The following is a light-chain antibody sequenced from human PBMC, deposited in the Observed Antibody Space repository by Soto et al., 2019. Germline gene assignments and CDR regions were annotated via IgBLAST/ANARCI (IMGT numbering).Light chain of an antibody. CDR3: QSYDSSLSGYL. Sequence: QSALTQPPSVSGAPGQRVTISCTGSSSNIGAGYDVHWYQQLPGTAPKLLIYGNSNRPSGVPDRFSGSKSGTSASLAITGLQAEDEADYYCQSYDSSLSGYLFGTGTKATGL. J-gene: IGLJ1*01. V-gene: IGLV1-40*01. CDR1: SSNIGAGYD. CDR2: GNS.